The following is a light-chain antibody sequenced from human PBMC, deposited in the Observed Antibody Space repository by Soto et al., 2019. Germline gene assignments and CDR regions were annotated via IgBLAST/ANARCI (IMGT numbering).Light chain of an antibody. CDR1: QSISSW. CDR2: KAS. J-gene: IGKJ1*01. V-gene: IGKV1-5*03. Sequence: DIQMTQSPSTLSASVGDRVTITCRASQSISSWLAWYQQKPGKAPKLLIYKASSLKSGVPSRFSGSGSGTEFTLTISSLQPDDFATYYCQHYGTFGQGTKVDIK. CDR3: QHYGT.